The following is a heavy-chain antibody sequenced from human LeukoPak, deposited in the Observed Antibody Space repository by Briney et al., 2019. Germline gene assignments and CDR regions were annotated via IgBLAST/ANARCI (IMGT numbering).Heavy chain of an antibody. D-gene: IGHD6-13*01. CDR2: ISWNSGSI. CDR3: ARDLTIAAAGN. Sequence: GRSLRLSCAASGFTFDDYAMHWVRQAPGKGLEWVSGISWNSGSIGYADSVKGRFTISRDNAKNTLYLQMNSLRAEDTAVYYCARDLTIAAAGNWGQGTLVTVSS. J-gene: IGHJ4*02. CDR1: GFTFDDYA. V-gene: IGHV3-9*01.